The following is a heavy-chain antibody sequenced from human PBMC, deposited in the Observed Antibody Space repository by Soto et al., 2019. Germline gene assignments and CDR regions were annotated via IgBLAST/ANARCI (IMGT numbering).Heavy chain of an antibody. CDR1: GLTFSEAW. CDR3: TTDLAYYATPGFPY. Sequence: PGGSLRLSCVVSGLTFSEAWMNWVRQAPGRGLEWVGRITSHIHGGTTDYGETVKGSFTISRDDSKNTLYLQMNNLKTDDTAVYYCTTDLAYYATPGFPYWGQGTLVTVSS. CDR2: ITSHIHGGTT. J-gene: IGHJ4*02. D-gene: IGHD3-16*01. V-gene: IGHV3-15*07.